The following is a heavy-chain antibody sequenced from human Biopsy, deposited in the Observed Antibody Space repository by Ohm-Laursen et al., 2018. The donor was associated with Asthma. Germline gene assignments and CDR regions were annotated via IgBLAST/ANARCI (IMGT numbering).Heavy chain of an antibody. D-gene: IGHD5-24*01. J-gene: IGHJ4*02. Sequence: SDTLSLTCTVSGGSVSTGSYYWSWIRQPPGKGLEWLGYIYYTGSDNYNPSLKSRVTISVDTSKNQFSLKLSSVTAADTAVYYCARGPPVDREDWGQGTLVTVSS. CDR2: IYYTGSD. CDR3: ARGPPVDRED. V-gene: IGHV4-61*01. CDR1: GGSVSTGSYY.